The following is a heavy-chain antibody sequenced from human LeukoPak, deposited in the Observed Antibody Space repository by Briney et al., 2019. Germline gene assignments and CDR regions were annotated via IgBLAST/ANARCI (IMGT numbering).Heavy chain of an antibody. CDR2: ISSSGSTI. D-gene: IGHD3-10*02. Sequence: GGSLRLSCAASGFTFSSYEMNWVRQAPGKGLEWVSYISSSGSTIYYADSVKGRFTISRDNAKNSLYLQMNSLRAEDTTVYYCAELAITMIGGVWGKGTTVTISS. CDR3: AELAITMIGGV. V-gene: IGHV3-48*03. J-gene: IGHJ6*04. CDR1: GFTFSSYE.